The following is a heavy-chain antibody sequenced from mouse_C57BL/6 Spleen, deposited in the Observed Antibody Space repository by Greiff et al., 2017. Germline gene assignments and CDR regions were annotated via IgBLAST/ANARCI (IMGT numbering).Heavy chain of an antibody. J-gene: IGHJ4*01. Sequence: VNVVESGPGLVAPSQSLSITCTVSGFSLTSYAISWVRQPPGKGLEWLGVIWPGGGTNYNSALKSRLSISKDNSKSQVFLKMNSLQTDDTARYYCARGELGPYAMDYWGQGTSVTVSS. CDR1: GFSLTSYA. CDR3: ARGELGPYAMDY. V-gene: IGHV2-9-1*01. D-gene: IGHD4-1*01. CDR2: IWPGGGT.